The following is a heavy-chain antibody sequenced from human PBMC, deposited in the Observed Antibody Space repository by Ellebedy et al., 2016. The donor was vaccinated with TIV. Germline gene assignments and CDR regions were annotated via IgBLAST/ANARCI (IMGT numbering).Heavy chain of an antibody. D-gene: IGHD6-19*01. V-gene: IGHV4-59*01. Sequence: MPSETLSLTCTVSGDSISGYYWSRIRQPPGKGLEWIGYIYSSGSGAYNPSLKSRVTMSVDTSRGQFSLRLNSVTAADTAVYYCARSGGWYTPYDYWGQGTLVTVSS. CDR3: ARSGGWYTPYDY. CDR2: IYSSGSG. J-gene: IGHJ4*02. CDR1: GDSISGYY.